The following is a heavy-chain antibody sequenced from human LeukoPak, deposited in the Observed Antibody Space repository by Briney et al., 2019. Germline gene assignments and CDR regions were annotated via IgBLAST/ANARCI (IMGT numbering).Heavy chain of an antibody. D-gene: IGHD6-19*01. V-gene: IGHV3-21*01. CDR1: GFTFSSYS. CDR2: ISSSSSYI. Sequence: SGGSLRLSCAASGFTFSSYSMNWVRQAPGKGLGWVSSISSSSSYIYYADSVKGRFTISRDNAKNSLYLQMNSLRAEDTAVYYCARDPTLGGTNWFDPWGQGTLVTVSS. CDR3: ARDPTLGGTNWFDP. J-gene: IGHJ5*02.